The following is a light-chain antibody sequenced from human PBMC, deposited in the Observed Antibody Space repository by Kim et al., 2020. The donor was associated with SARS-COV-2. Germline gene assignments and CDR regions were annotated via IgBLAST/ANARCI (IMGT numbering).Light chain of an antibody. Sequence: LSPGERATRSGRASQSLSSRLAWDQQTPGQAPRLLIYDASTRATGIPARFSGSGSGTDFTLTIGSLEPEDFAVYYCQQRVNWPVTFGQGTKVEIK. CDR2: DAS. V-gene: IGKV3-11*01. J-gene: IGKJ1*01. CDR1: QSLSSR. CDR3: QQRVNWPVT.